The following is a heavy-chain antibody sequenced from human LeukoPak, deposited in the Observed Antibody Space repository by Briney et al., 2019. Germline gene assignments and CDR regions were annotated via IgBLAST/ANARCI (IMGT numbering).Heavy chain of an antibody. D-gene: IGHD4/OR15-4a*01. CDR1: GFTFSSYG. CDR2: ISGSGGST. J-gene: IGHJ4*02. Sequence: GGSLRLSCAASGFTFSSYGMSGVRQAPGKGLDWVAAISGSGGSTYYADSVKGRFTISRDNSKNTLYLQMNSLRAEDTAVYYCARRAGAYSHPYDYWGQGTLVTVSS. CDR3: ARRAGAYSHPYDY. V-gene: IGHV3-23*01.